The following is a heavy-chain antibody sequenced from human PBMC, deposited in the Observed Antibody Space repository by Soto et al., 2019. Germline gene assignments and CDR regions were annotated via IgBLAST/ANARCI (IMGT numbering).Heavy chain of an antibody. V-gene: IGHV3-72*01. J-gene: IGHJ3*02. Sequence: GGSLRLSCVASGFTFSDHYMDWVRQAPGKGLEWVGRTRNKANSYTTEYAASVKDRFTISRDDSKNSLYLQMNSLKTEDTAVYYCARAPKRYYYDSSGYYDAFDIWGQGTMVTVSS. CDR1: GFTFSDHY. CDR3: ARAPKRYYYDSSGYYDAFDI. CDR2: TRNKANSYTT. D-gene: IGHD3-22*01.